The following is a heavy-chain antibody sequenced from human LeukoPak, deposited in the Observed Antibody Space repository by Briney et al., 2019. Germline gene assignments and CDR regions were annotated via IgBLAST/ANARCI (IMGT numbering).Heavy chain of an antibody. D-gene: IGHD3-22*01. CDR3: ARGDYYDSSGYYFPDAFDI. J-gene: IGHJ3*02. CDR1: GFTVSSNY. V-gene: IGHV3-66*01. Sequence: GGSLRLSCAASGFTVSSNYMSWVRQAPGKGLEWVSVIYSGGSTYYADSVKGRFTISRDNSKNTLYLQMNSLRAEDTAVYYCARGDYYDSSGYYFPDAFDIWGQGTMVTVSS. CDR2: IYSGGST.